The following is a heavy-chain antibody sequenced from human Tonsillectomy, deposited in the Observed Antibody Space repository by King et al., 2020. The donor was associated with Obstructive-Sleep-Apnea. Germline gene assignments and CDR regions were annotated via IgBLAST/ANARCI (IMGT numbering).Heavy chain of an antibody. Sequence: QVQLVESGAEVKKPGASVKVSCKASGYTFTNYDINWVRQATGQGLEWMGWMNPYSGNTGYAQKFQGRVTMTRNTSISTAYMELSSLRSEDTAVYYCAREAPYSSPDWYFDLWGRGTLVTVSS. D-gene: IGHD6-13*01. CDR1: GYTFTNYD. V-gene: IGHV1-8*01. CDR3: AREAPYSSPDWYFDL. CDR2: MNPYSGNT. J-gene: IGHJ2*01.